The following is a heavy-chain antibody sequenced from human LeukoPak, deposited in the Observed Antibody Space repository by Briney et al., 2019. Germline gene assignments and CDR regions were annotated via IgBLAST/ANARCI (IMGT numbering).Heavy chain of an antibody. J-gene: IGHJ5*02. CDR3: ATYCTNGVCYSWFDP. Sequence: ASVKVSCKVSGYTPTELSMHWVRQAPGKGLEWMGGFDPEDGETIYAQKFQGRVTMTEDTSTDTAYMELSSLRSEDTAVYYCATYCTNGVCYSWFDPWGQGTLVTVSS. V-gene: IGHV1-24*01. D-gene: IGHD2-8*01. CDR1: GYTPTELS. CDR2: FDPEDGET.